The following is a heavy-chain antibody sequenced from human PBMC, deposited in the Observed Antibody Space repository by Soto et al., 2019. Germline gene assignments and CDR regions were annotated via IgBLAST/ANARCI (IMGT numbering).Heavy chain of an antibody. V-gene: IGHV5-51*01. J-gene: IGHJ6*02. CDR3: ARAGSYYYGSSYGMDV. D-gene: IGHD3-10*01. CDR2: TYPGDSDT. Sequence: PGESLKISCNGSGYSFTTYCIGLVLQMPGKGLEWMGITYPGDSDTRYSPSFQGQVTISADKSISTAYLQWSSLKASDTAMYYCARAGSYYYGSSYGMDVWGQGTTVTVSS. CDR1: GYSFTTYC.